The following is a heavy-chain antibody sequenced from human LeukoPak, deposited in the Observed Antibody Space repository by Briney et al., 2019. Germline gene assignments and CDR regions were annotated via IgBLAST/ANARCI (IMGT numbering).Heavy chain of an antibody. CDR1: GGTFSSYA. D-gene: IGHD3-10*01. J-gene: IGHJ3*02. V-gene: IGHV1-69*01. CDR3: ARVTGSGPGALDI. Sequence: GSSVKVSCKASGGTFSSYAISWVRQAPGQGLEWMGGIIPIFGTANYAQKFQGRVTITAGESTSTAYMELSSLRSEDTAVYYCARVTGSGPGALDICGQGTMVTVSS. CDR2: IIPIFGTA.